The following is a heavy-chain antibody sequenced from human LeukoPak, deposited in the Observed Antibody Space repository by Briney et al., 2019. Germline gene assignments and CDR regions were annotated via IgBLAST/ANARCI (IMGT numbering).Heavy chain of an antibody. V-gene: IGHV3-23*01. CDR1: GFTFSSYA. J-gene: IGHJ4*02. CDR2: ISISGDRT. CDR3: AKDFVPRGGSYFPGFDY. Sequence: GGSLRLSCGASGFTFSSYAMNWVRKAPGKGLEWVSTISISGDRTYYADSVKGRFTISRDNSKNTLYLQMNSLRTEDTAVYYCAKDFVPRGGSYFPGFDYWGQGTLVTVSS. D-gene: IGHD1-26*01.